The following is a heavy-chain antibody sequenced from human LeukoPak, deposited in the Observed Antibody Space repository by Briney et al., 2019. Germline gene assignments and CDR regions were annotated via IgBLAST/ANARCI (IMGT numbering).Heavy chain of an antibody. CDR3: ARDGGSSGYYREYFDY. CDR2: IIPIFGTA. Sequence: GSSVKVSCKASGGTFSSYAISWVRQAPGQGLEWMGGIIPIFGTANYAQKFQGRVTITADESTSTAYMELSSLRSEDTAVYYCARDGGSSGYYREYFDYWGQGTLVTVSS. V-gene: IGHV1-69*01. CDR1: GGTFSSYA. J-gene: IGHJ4*02. D-gene: IGHD3-22*01.